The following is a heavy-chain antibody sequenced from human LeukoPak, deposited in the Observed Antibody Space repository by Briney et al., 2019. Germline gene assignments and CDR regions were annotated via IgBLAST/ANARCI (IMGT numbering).Heavy chain of an antibody. CDR1: GFTFTNYW. J-gene: IGHJ5*02. CDR3: ARDLSSRDGYNGRFFSWFDP. V-gene: IGHV3-7*01. D-gene: IGHD5-24*01. Sequence: PGGSLRLSCAASGFTFTNYWMNWVRQAPGKGLEWVANIKQDGSEKYYVDSVKGRFTISRDNAKNSLYLQMNSLRAEDTAVYYCARDLSSRDGYNGRFFSWFDPWGQGTLVTVSS. CDR2: IKQDGSEK.